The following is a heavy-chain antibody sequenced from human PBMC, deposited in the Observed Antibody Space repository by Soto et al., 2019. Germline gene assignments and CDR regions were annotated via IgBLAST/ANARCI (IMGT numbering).Heavy chain of an antibody. Sequence: WVRQIPGKGLEWLGRTYYRSKWYNDYAVSVKSRITINPDTSKNQFSLQLNSVTPEDTAVYYCARVGYNWNYFSGGDAFDIWGQGTMVTVSS. CDR2: TYYRSKWYN. J-gene: IGHJ3*02. CDR3: ARVGYNWNYFSGGDAFDI. V-gene: IGHV6-1*01. D-gene: IGHD1-7*01.